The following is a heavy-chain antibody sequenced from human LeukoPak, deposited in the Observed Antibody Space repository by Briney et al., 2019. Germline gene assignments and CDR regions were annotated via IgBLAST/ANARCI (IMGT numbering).Heavy chain of an antibody. CDR3: ARDLGGYCSSTSCYDCAFDI. CDR2: ISSSGSNI. D-gene: IGHD2-2*01. CDR1: GFTFSDYY. V-gene: IGHV3-11*04. Sequence: PGXXLRLSCAASGFTFSDYYMSWVRQAPGKGLEWVSYISSSGSNIYYADSVKGRFNISRDNAKNSLYLQMNSLRAEDTAVYYCARDLGGYCSSTSCYDCAFDIWGQGTMVTVSS. J-gene: IGHJ3*02.